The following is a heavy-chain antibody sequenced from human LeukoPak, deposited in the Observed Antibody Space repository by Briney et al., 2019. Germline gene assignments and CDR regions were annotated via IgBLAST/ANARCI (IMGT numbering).Heavy chain of an antibody. D-gene: IGHD5-24*01. CDR2: IYPGDSDT. CDR3: ARHGPTADGYNSWAFDY. Sequence: GESLKISCKGSAYSFTSYWXGWVRXMPGKXXEWMXIIYPGDSDTRYSPSFQGQVTISADKSISTAYLQWSSLKASDTAMYFCARHGPTADGYNSWAFDYWGQGTLVTVSS. J-gene: IGHJ4*02. V-gene: IGHV5-51*01. CDR1: AYSFTSYW.